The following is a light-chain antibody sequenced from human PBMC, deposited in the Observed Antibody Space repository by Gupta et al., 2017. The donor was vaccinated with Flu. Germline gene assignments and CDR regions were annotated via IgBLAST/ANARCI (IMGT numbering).Light chain of an antibody. V-gene: IGKV3D-15*01. CDR2: GAS. CDR3: QQYSKWPIS. J-gene: IGKJ4*01. Sequence: ETVMSQSPVSLSASPAERVTLSCRASQSVGRNLACYQQKPGRAPRLLLYGASTRAADIPARFSGSGSGTDFTLTIGSLQSEDFVVYFCQQYSKWPISFGGGTKVDIK. CDR1: QSVGRN.